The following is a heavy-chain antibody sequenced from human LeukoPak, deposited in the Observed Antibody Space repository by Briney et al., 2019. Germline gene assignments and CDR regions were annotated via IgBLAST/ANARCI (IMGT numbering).Heavy chain of an antibody. CDR3: ARHVIVPAANTPAGYYYGMDV. CDR1: GDSISSSNHY. Sequence: PSETLSLTCTVSGDSISSSNHYWGWVRQPPGRGLEWIGSISYSGSAYYNPSLMSRVTMSVDTSKNQFSLKLPSMTAADTAVYYCARHVIVPAANTPAGYYYGMDVWGQGTTVTVSS. CDR2: ISYSGSA. J-gene: IGHJ6*02. D-gene: IGHD2-2*01. V-gene: IGHV4-39*01.